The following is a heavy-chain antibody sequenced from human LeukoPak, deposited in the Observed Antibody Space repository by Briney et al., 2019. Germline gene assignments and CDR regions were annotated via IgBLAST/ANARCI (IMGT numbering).Heavy chain of an antibody. V-gene: IGHV1-8*03. CDR2: MNPNSGNT. CDR1: GYTFTSYD. J-gene: IGHJ5*02. CDR3: ARAAIGFDP. Sequence: SSEEVSCKASGYTFTSYDIIWVRQAPGQGLEWMGWMNPNSGNTGYAQKLQGRATISRNTSISTAYMELSSLRSEDTAVYYCARAAIGFDPWGQGTLVTVSS. D-gene: IGHD2-21*01.